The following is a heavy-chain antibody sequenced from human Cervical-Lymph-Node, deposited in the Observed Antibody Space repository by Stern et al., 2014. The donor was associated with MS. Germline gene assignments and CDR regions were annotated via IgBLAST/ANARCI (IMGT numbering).Heavy chain of an antibody. V-gene: IGHV1-18*01. CDR3: ASFVATGGSGSFDY. Sequence: VQLVESGPEVQKPGASVKVSCTASGYTFINYGIGWVRQAPGQGLEWMGWISVHNGKTKYAQNLQDRVTMTSDTSTRTVYMQLRSLRSDDTAVYYCASFVATGGSGSFDYWGQGTLVTVSS. D-gene: IGHD3-10*01. CDR1: GYTFINYG. CDR2: ISVHNGKT. J-gene: IGHJ4*02.